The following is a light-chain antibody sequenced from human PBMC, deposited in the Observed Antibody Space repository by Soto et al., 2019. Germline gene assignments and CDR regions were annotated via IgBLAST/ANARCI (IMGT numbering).Light chain of an antibody. CDR3: QSYDSSLSGYV. Sequence: QSVLTQPPPVSXAPGQRVTISCTGSSSNIGAGFDVHWYQQPPGTAPRVLIYGNSNRPSGVPDRFSGSKSVTSASLAITGLQAEDEADYYCQSYDSSLSGYVFGAGTKVTVL. CDR1: SSNIGAGFD. J-gene: IGLJ1*01. V-gene: IGLV1-40*01. CDR2: GNS.